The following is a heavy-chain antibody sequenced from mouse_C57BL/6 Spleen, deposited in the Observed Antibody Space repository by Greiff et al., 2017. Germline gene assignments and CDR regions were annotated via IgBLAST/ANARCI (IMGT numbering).Heavy chain of an antibody. CDR1: GYSFTGYF. V-gene: IGHV1-20*01. CDR3: GRYDYDEGVDY. J-gene: IGHJ2*01. Sequence: EVQLQQSGPELVKPGASVKISCKASGYSFTGYFMNWVMQSHGKSLEWIGRINPYNGDTFYNQKFKGKATLTVDKSSSTAHMELRSLTSEDSAVYYCGRYDYDEGVDYWGQGTTLTVSS. CDR2: INPYNGDT. D-gene: IGHD2-4*01.